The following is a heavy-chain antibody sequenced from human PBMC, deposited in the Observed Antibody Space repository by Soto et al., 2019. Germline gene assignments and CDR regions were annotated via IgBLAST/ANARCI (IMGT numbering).Heavy chain of an antibody. CDR1: GFTFTTYG. Sequence: QVQLVESGGGVVQPGGSLRLSCAASGFTFTTYGMHWLRQAPGKGLEWVAVVSYDGSDHYYADSVKGRFTVSRDKSKNTLFLQMNSLRAEDTAMYYCAKEHSGLYSRYYLDFWGQGTLVTVSS. CDR2: VSYDGSDH. CDR3: AKEHSGLYSRYYLDF. D-gene: IGHD6-19*01. V-gene: IGHV3-30*18. J-gene: IGHJ4*02.